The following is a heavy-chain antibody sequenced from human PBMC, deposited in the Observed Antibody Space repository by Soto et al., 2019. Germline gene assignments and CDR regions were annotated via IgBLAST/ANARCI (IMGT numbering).Heavy chain of an antibody. CDR1: GGSISSGDYY. CDR2: IYYSGST. CDR3: ARDGGYCISTSCRGGLDP. V-gene: IGHV4-30-4*02. D-gene: IGHD2-2*01. Sequence: PSETLSLTCTVSGGSISSGDYYWSWIRQPPGKGLEWIGYIYYSGSTNYNPSLKSRVTISVDTSKNQFSLKLSSVTAADTAVYYCARDGGYCISTSCRGGLDPWGQGTLVNVSS. J-gene: IGHJ5*02.